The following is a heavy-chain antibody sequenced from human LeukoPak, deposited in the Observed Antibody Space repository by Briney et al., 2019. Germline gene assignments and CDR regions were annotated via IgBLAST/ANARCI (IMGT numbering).Heavy chain of an antibody. D-gene: IGHD6-19*01. CDR3: ARGRYSSGWRDRGWFDP. J-gene: IGHJ5*02. CDR1: GGSISSSSYY. Sequence: PSETLSLTCTVSGGSISSSSYYWGWIRQPPGKGLEWIGEINHSGSTNYNPSLKSRVTISVDTSKNQFSLKLSSVTAADTAVYYCARGRYSSGWRDRGWFDPWGQGTLVTVSS. V-gene: IGHV4-39*07. CDR2: INHSGST.